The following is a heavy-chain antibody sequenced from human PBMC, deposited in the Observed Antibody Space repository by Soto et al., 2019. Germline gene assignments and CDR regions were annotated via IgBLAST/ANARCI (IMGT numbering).Heavy chain of an antibody. V-gene: IGHV3-23*01. Sequence: LRLSCAASGFKLSNYAMSWVRQAPGNGLEWVSLISATGGGTYYADSVKGRFTISSDNSHNTLYLLVHSLTAEDTAVYYCAKDRGAGGNSAFYFDFWGQGAQVTVSS. CDR1: GFKLSNYA. CDR2: ISATGGGT. CDR3: AKDRGAGGNSAFYFDF. J-gene: IGHJ4*02. D-gene: IGHD2-15*01.